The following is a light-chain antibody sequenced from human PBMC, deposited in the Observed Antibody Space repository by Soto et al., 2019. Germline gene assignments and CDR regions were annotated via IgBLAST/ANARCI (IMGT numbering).Light chain of an antibody. CDR1: QSISSW. V-gene: IGKV1-5*03. CDR2: KAS. CDR3: QQYNTYSRT. Sequence: DIQMTQSPSTLSASVGDRVTITCRASQSISSWLAWYQQKPGKAPKLLIYKASSLESGVPSRFSGSGSGAEFTLTISSLQPDDFATYYCQQYNTYSRTLGQGTKVDI. J-gene: IGKJ1*01.